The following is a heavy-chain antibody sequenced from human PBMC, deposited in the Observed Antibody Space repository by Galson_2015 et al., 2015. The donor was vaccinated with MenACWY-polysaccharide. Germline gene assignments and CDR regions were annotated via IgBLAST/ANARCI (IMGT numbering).Heavy chain of an antibody. CDR3: ARQVSSSSTYDY. CDR1: GFTVSSSY. J-gene: IGHJ4*02. V-gene: IGHV3-53*01. D-gene: IGHD2-2*01. Sequence: PLRLSCAASGFTVSSSYMSWVRQAPGKGLEWTSAFYSGGTTYYADSVKGRFTISRDNSRDTLYLQMNSLRAGDTAVYYCARQVSSSSTYDYWGQGTLVTVSS. CDR2: FYSGGTT.